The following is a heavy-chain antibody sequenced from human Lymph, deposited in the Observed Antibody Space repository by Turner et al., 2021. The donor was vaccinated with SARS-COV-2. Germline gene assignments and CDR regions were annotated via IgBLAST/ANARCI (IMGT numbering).Heavy chain of an antibody. V-gene: IGHV1-24*01. Sequence: QVQLVQSGAEVKKPGASVKFSCKVFGYTLTDLPMHWVRQAPGKGLEWMGGCDPEDGKTIYAQKFQGRVTMTEDTSTYTAYMELSSLRSEDTAVYFCATVLCSGGSCYYYGIDVWGQGTTVTVSS. CDR2: CDPEDGKT. CDR3: ATVLCSGGSCYYYGIDV. CDR1: GYTLTDLP. D-gene: IGHD2-15*01. J-gene: IGHJ6*02.